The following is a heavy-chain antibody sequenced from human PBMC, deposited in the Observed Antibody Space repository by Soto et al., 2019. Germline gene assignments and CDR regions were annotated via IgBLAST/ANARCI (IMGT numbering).Heavy chain of an antibody. CDR2: NYNSGST. D-gene: IGHD6-25*01. Sequence: SETLSLTCTVSGVSINNYSWSWIRQPPGKGLEWIGYNYNSGSTNYNPSLKSRVTISVDTSKNQLSLKLSSVTAADTAVYYCARDHSYSSGAPDFWGQGTLVTVSS. V-gene: IGHV4-59*01. J-gene: IGHJ4*02. CDR1: GVSINNYS. CDR3: ARDHSYSSGAPDF.